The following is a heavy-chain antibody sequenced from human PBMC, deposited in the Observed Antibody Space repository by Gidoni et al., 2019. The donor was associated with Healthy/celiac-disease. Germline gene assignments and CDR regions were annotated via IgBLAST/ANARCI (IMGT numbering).Heavy chain of an antibody. CDR1: GGPISSYY. CDR3: ARAGYYYDSSGYLDAFDI. V-gene: IGHV4-59*01. J-gene: IGHJ3*02. Sequence: QVQLQESGPGLVKPSETLSLTCTVSGGPISSYYWSWIRQPPGKGLEWIGYIYYSGSTNYNPSLKSRVTISVDTSKNQFSLKLSSVTAADTAVYYCARAGYYYDSSGYLDAFDIWGQGTMVTVSS. D-gene: IGHD3-22*01. CDR2: IYYSGST.